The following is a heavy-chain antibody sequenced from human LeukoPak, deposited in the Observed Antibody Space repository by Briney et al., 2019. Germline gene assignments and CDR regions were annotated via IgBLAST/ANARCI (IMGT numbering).Heavy chain of an antibody. J-gene: IGHJ4*02. D-gene: IGHD6-13*01. CDR1: GGSISSYY. CDR3: ARIKSSWEFDY. CDR2: FYYSGST. Sequence: PSETLSLTCSASGGSISSYYWSWIRQPPGKGLEWIGYFYYSGSTNYHPYLKSRVIISVDTSKNEFSLKLSSVTAAETAVYYCARIKSSWEFDYWGQGTLVTVSS. V-gene: IGHV4-59*01.